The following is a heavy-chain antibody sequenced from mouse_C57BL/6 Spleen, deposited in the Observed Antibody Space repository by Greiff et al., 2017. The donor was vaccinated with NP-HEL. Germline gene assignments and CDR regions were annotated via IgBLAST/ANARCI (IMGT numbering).Heavy chain of an antibody. V-gene: IGHV1-52*01. Sequence: QVQLQQSGAELVRPGSSVKLSCKASGYTFTSYWMHWVKQRPIQGLEWIGNIDPSDSETHYNQKFKDKATLTVDKSSSTAYMQLSSLTSEDSAVYYCARGGYYGSSYRGYFDVWGTGTTVTVSS. CDR1: GYTFTSYW. J-gene: IGHJ1*03. D-gene: IGHD1-1*01. CDR2: IDPSDSET. CDR3: ARGGYYGSSYRGYFDV.